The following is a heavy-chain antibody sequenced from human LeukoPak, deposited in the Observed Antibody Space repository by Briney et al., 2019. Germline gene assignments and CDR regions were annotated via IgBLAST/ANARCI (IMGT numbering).Heavy chain of an antibody. V-gene: IGHV3-9*01. CDR3: ARSSHYSYYHGMDV. J-gene: IGHJ6*02. Sequence: PGGSLRLSCAASGFTFGDYAMQWVRKAPGKGLEWVSGISRDSGSIGYADSVKGRFTISRDNAKNSLYLQMNSLRAEDTALYYCARSSHYSYYHGMDVWGQGTTVTVSS. CDR2: ISRDSGSI. CDR1: GFTFGDYA.